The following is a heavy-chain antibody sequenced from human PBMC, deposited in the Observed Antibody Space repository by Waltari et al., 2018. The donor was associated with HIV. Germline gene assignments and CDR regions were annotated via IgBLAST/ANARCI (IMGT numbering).Heavy chain of an antibody. CDR2: ISWDDDK. CDR1: GFSPSTSGVG. V-gene: IGHV2-5*02. J-gene: IGHJ4*02. D-gene: IGHD3-22*01. Sequence: QITLKESGPTLVKPTQTLTLTCTFSGFSPSTSGVGVGWIRQPPGQALEWLALISWDDDKHYSPSLKSRLTITKDTSKNQVVLTMTNMDPVDTATYFCAHRLYYYDSSGPNDFDYWGQGTL. CDR3: AHRLYYYDSSGPNDFDY.